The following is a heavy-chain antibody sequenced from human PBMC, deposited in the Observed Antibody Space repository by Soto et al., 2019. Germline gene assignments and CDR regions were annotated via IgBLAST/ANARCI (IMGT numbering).Heavy chain of an antibody. D-gene: IGHD6-13*01. CDR3: AGEYGSSYSARYYGMDV. CDR2: IKQDGSEK. Sequence: VQLVESGGGLVQPGGSLRLSCAASGFTLSSYWMSWVRQAPGKGLEWVANIKQDGSEKYYVDSVKSRFTTSRDTSKSSLYLQLNGLRAEDTAVYYCAGEYGSSYSARYYGMDVWGQGTTVTVSS. CDR1: GFTLSSYW. V-gene: IGHV3-7*03. J-gene: IGHJ6*02.